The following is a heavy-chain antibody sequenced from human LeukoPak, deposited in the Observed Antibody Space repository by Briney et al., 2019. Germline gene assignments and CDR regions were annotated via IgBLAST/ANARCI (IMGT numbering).Heavy chain of an antibody. V-gene: IGHV3-30*04. D-gene: IGHD6-13*01. Sequence: GGSLRLSCTVSGFTASSDSMSWVRQAPGKGLEWVAVISYDGSNKYYADSVKGRFTISRDNSKNTLYLQMNSPRAEDTAVYYCARDRTAAAPDAFDIWGQGTMVTVSS. CDR2: ISYDGSNK. CDR1: GFTASSDS. J-gene: IGHJ3*02. CDR3: ARDRTAAAPDAFDI.